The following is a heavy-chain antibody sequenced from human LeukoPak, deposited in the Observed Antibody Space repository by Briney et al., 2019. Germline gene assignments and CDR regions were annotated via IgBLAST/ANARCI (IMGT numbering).Heavy chain of an antibody. D-gene: IGHD6-13*01. Sequence: GGSLRLSCAASGFTFDDFAMHWVRQAPGKGLEWVSGISSNSGNIGYADSVKGRFTISRDNSKNTLYLQMNSLRAEDTAVYYCARVDSSSSDAFDIWGQGTMVTVSS. J-gene: IGHJ3*02. CDR2: ISSNSGNI. V-gene: IGHV3-9*01. CDR1: GFTFDDFA. CDR3: ARVDSSSSDAFDI.